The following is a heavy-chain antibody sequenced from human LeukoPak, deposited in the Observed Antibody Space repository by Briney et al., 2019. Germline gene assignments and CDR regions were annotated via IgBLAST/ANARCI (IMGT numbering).Heavy chain of an antibody. CDR1: GFTFTSYG. V-gene: IGHV3-53*01. D-gene: IGHD1-14*01. CDR3: ASLTNWYFDL. CDR2: IYSDGST. Sequence: GGSLRLSCAASGFTFTSYGMNWVRQAPGKGLEWVALIYSDGSTCYADSVKGRFTISRDSSKNTLYLQMSSLRAEDTAVDYCASLTNWYFDLWGRGTLVTVSS. J-gene: IGHJ2*01.